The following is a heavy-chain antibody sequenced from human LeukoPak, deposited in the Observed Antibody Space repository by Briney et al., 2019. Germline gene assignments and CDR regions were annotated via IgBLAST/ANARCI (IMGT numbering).Heavy chain of an antibody. CDR3: AKSRNYQLRVFDY. CDR1: GGSFSSNA. D-gene: IGHD5-24*01. CDR2: IIPFFGTA. J-gene: IGHJ4*02. Sequence: SVKVSCKASGGSFSSNAITWVRQAPGQGLEWMGGIIPFFGTANYAQKFQGRVTITADESTGTAYMELSSLRSDDTAAYYCAKSRNYQLRVFDYWGQGTLVTVSS. V-gene: IGHV1-69*13.